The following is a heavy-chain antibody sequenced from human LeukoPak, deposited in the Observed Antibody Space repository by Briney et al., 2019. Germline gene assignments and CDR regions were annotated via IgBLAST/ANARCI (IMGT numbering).Heavy chain of an antibody. D-gene: IGHD6-13*01. Sequence: QPGGSLRLSCAASGLSVSAYYMSWVRQAPGKGLEWVSVIDRGGSGGSTYYADSVKGRFTISRDNSKNTLFLQIDSPRAEDTAVYYCASDRDSSTWSYYWGQGTLVTVSS. CDR3: ASDRDSSTWSYY. J-gene: IGHJ4*02. CDR2: IDRGGSGGST. CDR1: GLSVSAYY. V-gene: IGHV3-53*01.